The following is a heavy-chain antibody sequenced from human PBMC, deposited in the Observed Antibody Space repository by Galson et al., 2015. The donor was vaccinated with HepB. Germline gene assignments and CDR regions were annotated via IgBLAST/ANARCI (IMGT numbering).Heavy chain of an antibody. J-gene: IGHJ6*02. D-gene: IGHD3-10*01. CDR1: GYSFTSYW. Sequence: QSGAEVKKPGESLKISCKGSGYSFTSYWIGWVRQMPGKGLEWMGIIYPGDSDTRYSPSFQGQVTISADKSISTAYLQWSSLKASDTAMYYCARQSMASSRGYYYGMDVWGQGTTVTVSS. CDR2: IYPGDSDT. CDR3: ARQSMASSRGYYYGMDV. V-gene: IGHV5-51*01.